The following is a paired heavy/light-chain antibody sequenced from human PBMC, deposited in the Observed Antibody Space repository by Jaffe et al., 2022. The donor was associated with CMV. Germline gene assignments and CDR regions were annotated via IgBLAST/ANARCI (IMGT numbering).Heavy chain of an antibody. D-gene: IGHD4-17*01. CDR2: IYNDGRT. CDR3: ARGDYADVDLLDWYFDL. CDR1: GFSVSMNY. J-gene: IGHJ2*01. V-gene: IGHV3-66*01. Sequence: EVQLVESGGNLVQPGGSLRLFCAASGFSVSMNYMSWVRQAPGKGLEWVSVIYNDGRTFYADSVKGRFTISRDNSKNTVSFQMNSLRAEDTAVYYCARGDYADVDLLDWYFDLWGRGTLVTVSS.
Light chain of an antibody. CDR2: NAS. V-gene: IGKV1-9*01. Sequence: IQLTQSPSSLSASVGDRVTIACRASQGISTYLAWYQQKPGKAPKLLIYNASTLQSGVPSRFSGSGSGTDFTLTISSLQPEDFATYYCQLVSSFPRITFGPGTKVHIK. CDR3: QLVSSFPRIT. J-gene: IGKJ3*01. CDR1: QGISTY.